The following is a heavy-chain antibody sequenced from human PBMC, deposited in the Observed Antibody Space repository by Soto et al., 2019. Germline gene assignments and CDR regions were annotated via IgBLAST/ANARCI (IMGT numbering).Heavy chain of an antibody. V-gene: IGHV4-59*01. D-gene: IGHD3-3*01. J-gene: IGHJ5*02. CDR1: GGSINSYY. Sequence: QVRLQESGPGLVKPSETLSLTCTVSGGSINSYYWSWIRQPPGKGLEWIGYIYGPGTTNYSPSLKGRVTMSVDTSKNQFSLKLGSVTVADTAVYFCAGFSSGTYLFDLWGQGTLVTVSS. CDR2: IYGPGTT. CDR3: AGFSSGTYLFDL.